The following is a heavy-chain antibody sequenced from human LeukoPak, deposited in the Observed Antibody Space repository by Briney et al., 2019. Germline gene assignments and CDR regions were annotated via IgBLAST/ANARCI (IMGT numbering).Heavy chain of an antibody. CDR2: INTDGSST. D-gene: IGHD1-26*01. CDR1: GFSFSSYW. CDR3: ASGYSGTYYYMDV. J-gene: IGHJ6*03. V-gene: IGHV3-74*01. Sequence: GGSLRLSCAASGFSFSSYWMHWVRQAPGKGLVWVSRINTDGSSTTYADSVKGRFTISRDNAKNTLYLQMDSLRANDTAVYYCASGYSGTYYYMDVWGKGTTVTVSS.